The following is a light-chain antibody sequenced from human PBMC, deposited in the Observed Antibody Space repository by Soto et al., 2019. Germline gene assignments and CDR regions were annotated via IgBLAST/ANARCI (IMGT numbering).Light chain of an antibody. Sequence: EIMMTQSPATLSVSLGERATLSCRASQSVSSNLAWYQQKPGQAPRLLIYGASTRASGVPARFSGSGSGIEFSLTISSLQSEDFAVYYCQQYNDWWTFGQGTKVEIK. CDR3: QQYNDWWT. CDR1: QSVSSN. J-gene: IGKJ1*01. CDR2: GAS. V-gene: IGKV3-15*01.